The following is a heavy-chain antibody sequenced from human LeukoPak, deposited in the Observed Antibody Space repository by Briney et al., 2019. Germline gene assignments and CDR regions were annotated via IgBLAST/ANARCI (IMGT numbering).Heavy chain of an antibody. Sequence: PGRSLRLSCAASGFTFNSYAMTWVRQALGKGLEWVSTISGSGGSTYYADSVQGRFTISRDNSKNTLYLQINSLRAEDTAVYYCARGGFDYDNSGLFDYWGQGTLVTVSS. V-gene: IGHV3-23*01. D-gene: IGHD3-22*01. CDR2: ISGSGGST. J-gene: IGHJ4*02. CDR1: GFTFNSYA. CDR3: ARGGFDYDNSGLFDY.